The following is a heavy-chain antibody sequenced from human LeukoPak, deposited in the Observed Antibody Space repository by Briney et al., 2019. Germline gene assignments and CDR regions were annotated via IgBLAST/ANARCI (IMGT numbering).Heavy chain of an antibody. Sequence: GGSLRLSCAASGFTFSNYVMSWVRQAPGKGLEWVSAISGSATTTYYADSVKGRFTISRDNSKNTLYLQMNSLRAEDTAVYYCAKQAELRYFDWLLTPSPPDAFDIWGQGTMVTVSS. V-gene: IGHV3-23*01. CDR1: GFTFSNYV. D-gene: IGHD3-9*01. CDR3: AKQAELRYFDWLLTPSPPDAFDI. J-gene: IGHJ3*02. CDR2: ISGSATTT.